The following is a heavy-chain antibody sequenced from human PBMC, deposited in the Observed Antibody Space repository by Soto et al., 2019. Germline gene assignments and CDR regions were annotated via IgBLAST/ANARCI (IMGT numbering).Heavy chain of an antibody. CDR3: AHRPSGWFLFDY. J-gene: IGHJ4*02. D-gene: IGHD6-19*01. CDR1: GFSLSTSGVG. Sequence: QITLKESGPTLVKPTQTLTLTCTFSGFSLSTSGVGVGWIRQSPGKALQWLALIDWNGDKRYNPSLKTRLTITQDTSKHQVVLTLTNMDPVDTATYYCAHRPSGWFLFDYWGQGTLVAVSS. CDR2: IDWNGDK. V-gene: IGHV2-5*01.